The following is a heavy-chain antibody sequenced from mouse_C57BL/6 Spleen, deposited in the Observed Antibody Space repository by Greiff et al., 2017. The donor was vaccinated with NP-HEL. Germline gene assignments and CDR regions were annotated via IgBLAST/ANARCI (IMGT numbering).Heavy chain of an antibody. CDR1: GYSITSGYY. V-gene: IGHV3-6*01. CDR3: ASEGIYYGYDDHY. D-gene: IGHD2-2*01. CDR2: ISYDGSN. J-gene: IGHJ2*01. Sequence: DVHLVESGPGLVKPSQSLSLTCSVTGYSITSGYYWNWIRQFPGNKLEWMGYISYDGSNNYNPSLKNRISITRDTSKNQFFLKLNSVTTEDTATYYCASEGIYYGYDDHYWGQGTTLTVSS.